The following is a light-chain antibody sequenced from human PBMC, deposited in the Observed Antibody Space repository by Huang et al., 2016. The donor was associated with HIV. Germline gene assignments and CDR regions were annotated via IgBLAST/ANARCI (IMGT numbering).Light chain of an antibody. Sequence: DIVMTQSPDSLAVSLGERATINCKSSQSLLYRSNNKNYVDWYQQKPGQPPKLLIYWASTREAGVPDRFSGSGSGTDFTLTISSLQAEDVAVYHCQQFYSTPITFGQGTRLEIK. V-gene: IGKV4-1*01. CDR1: QSLLYRSNNKNY. J-gene: IGKJ5*01. CDR3: QQFYSTPIT. CDR2: WAS.